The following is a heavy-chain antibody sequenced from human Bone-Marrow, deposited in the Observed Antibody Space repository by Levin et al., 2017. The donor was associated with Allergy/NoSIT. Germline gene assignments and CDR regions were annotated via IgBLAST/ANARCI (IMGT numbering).Heavy chain of an antibody. J-gene: IGHJ4*02. CDR2: INPSNGGT. CDR1: GYTFVSYY. V-gene: IGHV1-46*01. D-gene: IGHD3-22*01. CDR3: ARDRAVNSGYDSMDF. Sequence: ASVKVSCKASGYTFVSYYIHWVRLAPGQGLEWMGIINPSNGGTSFAQKFQGRVTMTRDTSTTTLYMELRGLRTDDTAVYYCARDRAVNSGYDSMDFWGQGTLVTVTS.